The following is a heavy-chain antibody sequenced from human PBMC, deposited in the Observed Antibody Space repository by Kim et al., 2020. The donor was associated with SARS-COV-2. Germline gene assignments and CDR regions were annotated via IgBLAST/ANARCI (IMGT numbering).Heavy chain of an antibody. Sequence: SETLSLTCTVSGGSISSSSYYWGWIRQPPGKGLEWIGSIYYSGSTYYNPSLKSRVTISVDTSKNQFSLKLSSVTAADTAVYYCARPQGAAEAFDIWGQGTMVTVSS. CDR3: ARPQGAAEAFDI. D-gene: IGHD3-16*01. CDR1: GGSISSSSYY. J-gene: IGHJ3*02. CDR2: IYYSGST. V-gene: IGHV4-39*01.